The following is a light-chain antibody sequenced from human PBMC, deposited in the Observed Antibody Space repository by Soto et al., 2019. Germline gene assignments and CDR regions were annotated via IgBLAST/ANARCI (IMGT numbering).Light chain of an antibody. J-gene: IGLJ1*01. Sequence: QSVLTQPASVSGSPGQSITISCTGTSSDVGGYIYVSWYQQHPGKAPKLMIYDVSNRPSGVSNRFSGSKSGNTASLTISGLQAEDEADYYCSSYTSSSTPVFGTGTKVTVL. V-gene: IGLV2-14*01. CDR3: SSYTSSSTPV. CDR2: DVS. CDR1: SSDVGGYIY.